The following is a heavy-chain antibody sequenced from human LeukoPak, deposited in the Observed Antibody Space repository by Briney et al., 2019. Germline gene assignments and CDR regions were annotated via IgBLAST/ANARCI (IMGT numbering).Heavy chain of an antibody. V-gene: IGHV3-15*01. D-gene: IGHD2-15*01. CDR3: AWVKADKRFSYFFMDV. CDR2: IKSKGSSETT. Sequence: GGSLRLSCAASGFPFTDAWLTWVRQAPGKGLEWVGRIKSKGSSETTEYAAPVSGRFTISRSDPQNTLFPQMNSLKTEDTAVYFCAWVKADKRFSYFFMDVWGKGTTVIVSS. CDR1: GFPFTDAW. J-gene: IGHJ6*03.